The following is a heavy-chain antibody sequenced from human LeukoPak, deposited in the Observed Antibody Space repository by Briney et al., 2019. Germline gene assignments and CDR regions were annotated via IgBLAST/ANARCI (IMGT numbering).Heavy chain of an antibody. Sequence: PGGSLRLSCAASGFTFTNAWMSWVRQAPGKGLEWVGRIKSKTDGGTTDYAAPVKGRFTISRDDSKNTLYLQMNSLKTEDTAVYYCRYSRFGECRGWGQGTLVTVSS. CDR3: RYSRFGECRG. CDR1: GFTFTNAW. CDR2: IKSKTDGGTT. V-gene: IGHV3-15*01. D-gene: IGHD3-10*01. J-gene: IGHJ4*02.